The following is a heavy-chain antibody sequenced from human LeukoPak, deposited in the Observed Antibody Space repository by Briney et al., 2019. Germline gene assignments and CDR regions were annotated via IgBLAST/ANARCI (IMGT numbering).Heavy chain of an antibody. V-gene: IGHV4-38-2*02. CDR1: GYSISSDYY. CDR2: IYRSGST. J-gene: IGHJ3*02. Sequence: SETLSLTCTVSGYSISSDYYWGWIRQPPGKGLEWIGSIYRSGSTYYKPSLKSRVAISVDTSKNQFSLQLNSVTPEDAAVYYCARDQVRALDAFDIWGQGAMVTVSS. CDR3: ARDQVRALDAFDI.